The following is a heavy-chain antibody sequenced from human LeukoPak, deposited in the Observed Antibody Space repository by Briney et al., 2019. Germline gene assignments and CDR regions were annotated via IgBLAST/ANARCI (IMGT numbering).Heavy chain of an antibody. CDR3: AKDLGLHYYDSSGED. V-gene: IGHV3-7*03. CDR2: INQDGREK. J-gene: IGHJ4*02. Sequence: PGGSLRLSCAASGFTFSTYWMGWVRQAPGKGLEWVANINQDGREKHYVDSVRGRFTISRDNTKNSLYLQMNSLRAEDTAVYYCAKDLGLHYYDSSGEDWGQGTLVTVSS. D-gene: IGHD3-22*01. CDR1: GFTFSTYW.